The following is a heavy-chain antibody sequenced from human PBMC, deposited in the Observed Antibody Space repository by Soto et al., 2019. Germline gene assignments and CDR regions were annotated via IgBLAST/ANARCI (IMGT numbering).Heavy chain of an antibody. D-gene: IGHD3-10*01. CDR1: GVSFNNNG. J-gene: IGHJ6*02. Sequence: QVQLVQSGAEVKKPGSSVKVSCKTSGVSFNNNGIGWVRQAPGHGLEWMGGVSPTIRTSNYARKFQGRIAITADASTGTVNMELSSLTSEDTAQYYCARVLYYGSGSYSPYGMDVWGQGTTVTVSS. CDR2: VSPTIRTS. CDR3: ARVLYYGSGSYSPYGMDV. V-gene: IGHV1-69*01.